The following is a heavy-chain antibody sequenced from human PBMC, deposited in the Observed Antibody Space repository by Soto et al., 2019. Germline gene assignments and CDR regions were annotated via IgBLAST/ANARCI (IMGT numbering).Heavy chain of an antibody. CDR2: IYYSGST. CDR1: GGSISSGGYY. J-gene: IGHJ4*02. D-gene: IGHD3-3*01. V-gene: IGHV4-31*03. CDR3: ARAPPVLRFLEWFFDY. Sequence: QVQLQESGPGLVKPSQTLSLTCTVSGGSISSGGYYWSWIRQHPGKGLEWIGYIYYSGSTYYNPSLKSRVTISVDTSKNQFSLKLSSVTVADTAVYYCARAPPVLRFLEWFFDYWGQGTLVTVSS.